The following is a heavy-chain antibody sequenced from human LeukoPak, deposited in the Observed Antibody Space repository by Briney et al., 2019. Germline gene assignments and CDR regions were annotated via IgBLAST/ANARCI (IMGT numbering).Heavy chain of an antibody. J-gene: IGHJ4*02. CDR1: GFPFSNYA. V-gene: IGHV3-23*01. Sequence: EGSLRLSCAASGFPFSNYAMTWVRQVPGKGLEWVSVISTSGSNTFYADSMKGRFTISRDNSKNALFLQMNSLRAEDTAVYYCAKVAGASGRSPIDYWGQGTLVTVSS. D-gene: IGHD6-19*01. CDR3: AKVAGASGRSPIDY. CDR2: ISTSGSNT.